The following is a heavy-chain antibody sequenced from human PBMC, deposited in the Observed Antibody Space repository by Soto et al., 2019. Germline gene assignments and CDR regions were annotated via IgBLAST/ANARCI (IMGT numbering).Heavy chain of an antibody. Sequence: QMHLQESGPGLVKPSETLSLTCTVSGASISSSYWSWIRQSPERGLEWIAYVYHTGATNYNPSLKGRVTISLDTSKGQFSLNLTSLTTADTAVYFCARGGNRYSNVAAGVGGFDYWGQGSLVTVSS. J-gene: IGHJ4*02. D-gene: IGHD5-12*01. CDR1: GASISSSY. CDR3: ARGGNRYSNVAAGVGGFDY. V-gene: IGHV4-59*01. CDR2: VYHTGAT.